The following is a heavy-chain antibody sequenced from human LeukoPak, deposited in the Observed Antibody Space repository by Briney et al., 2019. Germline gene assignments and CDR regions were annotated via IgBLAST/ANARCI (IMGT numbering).Heavy chain of an antibody. V-gene: IGHV7-4-1*02. J-gene: IGHJ5*02. CDR2: INTNTGNP. CDR1: GYTFTSYA. Sequence: ASVKVSCKASGYTFTSYAMNWVRQAPGQGLEWMGWINTNTGNPTYAQGFTERFVFSLDTSVSTAYLQISSLKAEDTAVYYCARDRPKENYGDYVWFDPWGQGTLVTVSS. D-gene: IGHD4-17*01. CDR3: ARDRPKENYGDYVWFDP.